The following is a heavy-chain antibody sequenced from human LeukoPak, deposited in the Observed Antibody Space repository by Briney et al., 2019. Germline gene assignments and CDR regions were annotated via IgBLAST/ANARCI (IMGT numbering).Heavy chain of an antibody. CDR3: VTDWPVW. Sequence: PGGSLRLSCAAPGFTFSGSGRHWVRQAPGKGLEWVSYISDSSSTIYYADSVKARFTSSRDNAKNSLFLQMNSLRADDTAVYFCVTDWPVWWGQGTLVTVSS. V-gene: IGHV3-48*01. CDR2: ISDSSSTI. CDR1: GFTFSGSG. J-gene: IGHJ4*02. D-gene: IGHD3-16*01.